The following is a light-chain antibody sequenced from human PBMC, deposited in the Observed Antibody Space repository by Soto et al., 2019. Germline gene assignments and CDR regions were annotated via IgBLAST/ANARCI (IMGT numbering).Light chain of an antibody. CDR3: AAWDDSLNAVV. J-gene: IGLJ2*01. Sequence: QSVLTQPPSASGTPGQRVTISCSGSSSNVGSHTVNWYQQLPGTAPKLLIYSKNQRPSGVPDRFSGSKSGTSASLAISGLWSEDEADYFCAAWDDSLNAVVFGGGTKLTVL. CDR2: SKN. CDR1: SSNVGSHT. V-gene: IGLV1-44*01.